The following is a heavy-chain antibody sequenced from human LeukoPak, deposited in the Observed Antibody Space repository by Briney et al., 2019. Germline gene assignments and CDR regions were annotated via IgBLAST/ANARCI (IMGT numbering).Heavy chain of an antibody. V-gene: IGHV3-30-3*01. CDR2: ISYDGSNK. D-gene: IGHD6-13*01. Sequence: GGSLRLSCAASGFTFSSYAMHWVRQAPGKGLEWVAVISYDGSNKYYADSVKGRFTISRDNSKNTLYLQMNSLRSEDTAVYYCASPGSSWYPPLYYYYYYMDVWGKGTTVTVSS. CDR3: ASPGSSWYPPLYYYYYYMDV. J-gene: IGHJ6*03. CDR1: GFTFSSYA.